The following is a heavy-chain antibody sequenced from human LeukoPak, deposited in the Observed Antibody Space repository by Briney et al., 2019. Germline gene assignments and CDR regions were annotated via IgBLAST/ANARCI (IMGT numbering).Heavy chain of an antibody. D-gene: IGHD1-14*01. Sequence: GESLKISCKGSGYSFTNYWIGWVRQMPGKGLEWMGIINPDDSDTRYSPSFQGQVVISADKSISTAYLQWSSLKASETAMYYCARYSSNHLDYWGRGALVTVSS. CDR2: INPDDSDT. V-gene: IGHV5-51*01. CDR3: ARYSSNHLDY. CDR1: GYSFTNYW. J-gene: IGHJ4*02.